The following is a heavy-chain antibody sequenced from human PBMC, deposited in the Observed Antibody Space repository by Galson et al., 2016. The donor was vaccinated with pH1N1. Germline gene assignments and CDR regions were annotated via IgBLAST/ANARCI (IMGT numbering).Heavy chain of an antibody. D-gene: IGHD1-1*01. CDR2: YRGNYDRT. J-gene: IGHJ4*02. CDR1: GFTFSTYG. CDR3: VRGLFGTVMDY. V-gene: IGHV3-23*01. Sequence: SLRLSCAVSGFTFSTYGMSWVRQAPGKGLEWVSTYRGNYDRTHYADSVKGRFTISRDNSRNTLYMQMNSLRAEDTAIYYCVRGLFGTVMDYWGQGTLVTVSS.